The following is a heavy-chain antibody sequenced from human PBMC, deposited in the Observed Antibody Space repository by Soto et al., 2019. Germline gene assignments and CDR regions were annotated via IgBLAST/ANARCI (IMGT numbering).Heavy chain of an antibody. V-gene: IGHV3-53*01. CDR2: IYSGGAT. J-gene: IGHJ5*01. CDR3: ASGLVEYSSSWFDY. CDR1: GFSVSSSH. Sequence: GGSLRLSCAASGFSVSSSHMIWVRQAPGKGLEWVSVIYSGGATYYAVSVKGRFTISRDRSKNTVYLQMDGLRTEDTAVYHCASGLVEYSSSWFDYWGQGTPVTVSS. D-gene: IGHD6-13*01.